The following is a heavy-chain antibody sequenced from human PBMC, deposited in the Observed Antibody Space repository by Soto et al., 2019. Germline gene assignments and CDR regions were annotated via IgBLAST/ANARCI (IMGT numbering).Heavy chain of an antibody. Sequence: ASVKVSCKASGYTFTSYAMHRVRQAPGQRLEWMGWINAGNGNTKYSQKFQGRVTITRDTSASTAYMELSSLRSEDTAVYYCATAVVVTAIPAEYFQHWGQGTLVTVSS. J-gene: IGHJ1*01. CDR3: ATAVVVTAIPAEYFQH. CDR2: INAGNGNT. CDR1: GYTFTSYA. V-gene: IGHV1-3*01. D-gene: IGHD2-21*02.